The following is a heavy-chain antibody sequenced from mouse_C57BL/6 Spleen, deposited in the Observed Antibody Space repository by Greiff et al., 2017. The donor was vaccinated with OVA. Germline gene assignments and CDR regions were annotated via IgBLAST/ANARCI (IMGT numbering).Heavy chain of an antibody. CDR2: ISSGSSTI. Sequence: EVKVVESGGGLVKPGGSLKLSCAASGFTCSDYGMHWVRQAPEKGLAWVAYISSGSSTIYSADTVKGRFTISRDNAKNTLFLQMTSLRSEETAMDYCARGKGTAQAWFAYWGQGTLVTVSA. CDR1: GFTCSDYG. D-gene: IGHD3-2*02. V-gene: IGHV5-17*01. J-gene: IGHJ3*01. CDR3: ARGKGTAQAWFAY.